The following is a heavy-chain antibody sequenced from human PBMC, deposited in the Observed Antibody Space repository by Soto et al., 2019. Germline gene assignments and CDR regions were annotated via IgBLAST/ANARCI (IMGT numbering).Heavy chain of an antibody. V-gene: IGHV3-30*18. Sequence: QVKLVESGGGVVQRGGSRRLSCAASGFRFGSFAMHWVRQAPGKGLEWVAAIKSDGSTYYTDSVKGRFTVSRDNSTNTLYLQMFNLSPEDTAVYPCAKPGSSLGWPPFDPWGQGTLVTVAS. J-gene: IGHJ5*02. D-gene: IGHD3-16*01. CDR2: IKSDGST. CDR3: AKPGSSLGWPPFDP. CDR1: GFRFGSFA.